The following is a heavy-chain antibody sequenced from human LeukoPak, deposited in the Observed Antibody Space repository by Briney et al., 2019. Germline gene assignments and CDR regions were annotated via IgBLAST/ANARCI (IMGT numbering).Heavy chain of an antibody. J-gene: IGHJ4*02. D-gene: IGHD6-19*01. CDR1: EFTFSTYI. CDR3: ASVPPRYSSGWYRDY. Sequence: GGSLRLSCAASEFTFSTYIMNWVRQAPGKGLEWVSSISSSSAYIYYADSVKGRFTISRDNSKNTLYLQMNSLRAEDTAVYYCASVPPRYSSGWYRDYWGQGTLVTVSS. CDR2: ISSSSAYI. V-gene: IGHV3-21*01.